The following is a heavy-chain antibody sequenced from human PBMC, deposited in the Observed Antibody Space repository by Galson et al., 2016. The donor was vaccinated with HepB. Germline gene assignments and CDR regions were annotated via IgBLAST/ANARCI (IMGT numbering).Heavy chain of an antibody. D-gene: IGHD3-3*01. CDR2: INPNSGLT. Sequence: SVKVSCKASGYTFTDYYIHWVRQAPGHGLEWVGRINPNSGLTNFAQKFQGRVILTRDKSSTTASMELSRLTSDDTALYYCARSNKMEANFFGRRNGTGHFYLDLWGQGTLVTVSP. CDR3: ARSNKMEANFFGRRNGTGHFYLDL. CDR1: GYTFTDYY. J-gene: IGHJ4*02. V-gene: IGHV1-2*06.